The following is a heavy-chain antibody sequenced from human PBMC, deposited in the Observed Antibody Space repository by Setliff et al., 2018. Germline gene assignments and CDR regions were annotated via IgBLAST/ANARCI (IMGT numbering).Heavy chain of an antibody. Sequence: PSETLSLTCTVSDDSFTSSRYYWGWIRQAPGSGLEWIGSISYSGTPYYNASVESRVTISIDTSRNQFPLELRSVTVAGTATYYCVRPGGTTVVARHFDYWGSGILVTVSS. CDR1: DDSFTSSRYY. J-gene: IGHJ4*01. V-gene: IGHV4-39*01. D-gene: IGHD2-15*01. CDR3: VRPGGTTVVARHFDY. CDR2: ISYSGTP.